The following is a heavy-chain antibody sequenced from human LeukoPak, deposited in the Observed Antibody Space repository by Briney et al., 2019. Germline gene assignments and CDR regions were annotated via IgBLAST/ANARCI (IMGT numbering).Heavy chain of an antibody. CDR3: AKDLVGYYDSSGSPGGY. CDR1: GFTFSSYG. D-gene: IGHD3-22*01. V-gene: IGHV3-30*02. J-gene: IGHJ4*02. CDR2: IRYDGSNK. Sequence: GRSLRLSCAASGFTFSSYGMHWVRQAPGKGLEWVAFIRYDGSNKYYADSVKGRFTISRDNSKNTLYLQMNSLRAEDTAVYYCAKDLVGYYDSSGSPGGYWGQGTLVTVSS.